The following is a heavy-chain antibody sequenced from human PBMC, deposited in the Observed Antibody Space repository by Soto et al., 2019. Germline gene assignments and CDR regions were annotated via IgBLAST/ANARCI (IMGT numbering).Heavy chain of an antibody. CDR2: MNPNSGNT. J-gene: IGHJ6*03. Sequence: GASVKVSCKASGYTFTSYDINWVRQATGQGLEWMGWMNPNSGNTGYAQKFQGRVTMTRNTSISTAYMELSSLRSEDTAVYYCARGRRIAAPPGYYGSGRYYYYYMDVWGKGTTVTVSS. V-gene: IGHV1-8*01. CDR3: ARGRRIAAPPGYYGSGRYYYYYMDV. D-gene: IGHD3-10*01. CDR1: GYTFTSYD.